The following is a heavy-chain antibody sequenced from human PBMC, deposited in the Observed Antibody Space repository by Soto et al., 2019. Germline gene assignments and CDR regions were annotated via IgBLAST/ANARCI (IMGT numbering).Heavy chain of an antibody. D-gene: IGHD3-3*01. J-gene: IGHJ6*02. CDR1: GGTFSSYA. V-gene: IGHV1-69*13. CDR2: IIPIFGTA. CDR3: ARDRITIFGVVIKLRSDYYYYYGMDV. Sequence: ASVKVSCKASGGTFSSYAISWVRQAPGQGLEWMGGIIPIFGTANYAQKFQGRVTITADESTSTAYMELSSLRSEDTAVYYCARDRITIFGVVIKLRSDYYYYYGMDVWGQGTTVTSP.